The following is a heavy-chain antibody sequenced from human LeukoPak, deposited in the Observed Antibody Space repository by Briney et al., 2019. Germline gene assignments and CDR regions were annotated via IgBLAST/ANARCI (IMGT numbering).Heavy chain of an antibody. CDR2: IYTSGST. J-gene: IGHJ4*02. V-gene: IGHV4-61*02. CDR3: ASESITIFGVVIGRYFDY. D-gene: IGHD3-3*01. Sequence: SETLSLTCTVSGGSISSGSYYWSWIRQPAGKGLEWIGRIYTSGSTNYNPSLKSRVTISVDTSKNQFSLKLSSVTAADTAVYYCASESITIFGVVIGRYFDYWGQGTLVTVSS. CDR1: GGSISSGSYY.